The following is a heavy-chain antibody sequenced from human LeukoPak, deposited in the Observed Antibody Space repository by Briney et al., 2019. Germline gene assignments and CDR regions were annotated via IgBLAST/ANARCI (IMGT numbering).Heavy chain of an antibody. V-gene: IGHV1-2*02. Sequence: GSSVKVSCKASGYTFTGYYMHWVRQAPGQGLEWMGWINPNSGGTNYAQKFQGRVTMTRDTSISTAYMELSRLRSDDTAVYYCARAAYNWNSRDYYYYGMDVWGQGTTVTVSS. CDR1: GYTFTGYY. J-gene: IGHJ6*02. D-gene: IGHD1-7*01. CDR3: ARAAYNWNSRDYYYYGMDV. CDR2: INPNSGGT.